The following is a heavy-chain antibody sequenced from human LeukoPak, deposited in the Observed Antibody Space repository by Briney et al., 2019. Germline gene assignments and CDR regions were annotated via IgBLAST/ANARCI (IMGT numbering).Heavy chain of an antibody. CDR1: GGSISSGSYY. J-gene: IGHJ6*03. Sequence: SETLSLTCTVSGGSISSGSYYWSWIRQPAGKGLEWIGRVYTSGSTNYNPSLKSRVTISVDTSKNQFSLKLNSVTAADTAVYYCARRGDPAYFYMDVWGKGTTVTISS. CDR2: VYTSGST. V-gene: IGHV4-61*02. CDR3: ARRGDPAYFYMDV. D-gene: IGHD4-17*01.